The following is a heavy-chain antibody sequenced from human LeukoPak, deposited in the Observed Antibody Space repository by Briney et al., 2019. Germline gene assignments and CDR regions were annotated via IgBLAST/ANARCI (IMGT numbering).Heavy chain of an antibody. D-gene: IGHD4-17*01. CDR1: GGSISSGDYY. V-gene: IGHV4-30-4*01. Sequence: SQTLSLTCTVSGGSISSGDYYWSWIRQPPGKGLEWIGYIYYSGSTYYNPSLKSRVTISVDTSKNQFSLKLSSVTAADTAVYYCARAPGLATVTGFDPWGQGTLVTVSS. J-gene: IGHJ5*02. CDR3: ARAPGLATVTGFDP. CDR2: IYYSGST.